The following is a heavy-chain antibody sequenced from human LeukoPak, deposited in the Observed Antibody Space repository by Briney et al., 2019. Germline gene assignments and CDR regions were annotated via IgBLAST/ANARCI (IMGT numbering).Heavy chain of an antibody. CDR2: IKQDGSEK. J-gene: IGHJ4*02. D-gene: IGHD3-3*01. CDR3: GRGHVTIDTGY. Sequence: GGSLRLSCAASGFTFSSYWMSWVRQAPGKGLEWVANIKQDGSEKYYVDSVKGRFTISRDNAKNSVFLQMNSLRAEDTAVYYCGRGHVTIDTGYWGQGTLVTVSS. V-gene: IGHV3-7*03. CDR1: GFTFSSYW.